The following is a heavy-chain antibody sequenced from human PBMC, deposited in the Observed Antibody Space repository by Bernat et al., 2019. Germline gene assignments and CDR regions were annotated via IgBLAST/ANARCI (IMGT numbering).Heavy chain of an antibody. CDR2: IKQDGSEK. CDR1: GFTFSSSW. D-gene: IGHD3-22*01. V-gene: IGHV3-7*03. Sequence: EVQLVESGGGLVKPGGSLRLSCAASGFTFSSSWMSWVRQAPGKGLEWVANIKQDGSEKYYVDSVKGRFTISRDNAKNSLYLQMNSLRAEDTAVYYCAKWGYYEWYFDLWGRGTLVTVSS. CDR3: AKWGYYEWYFDL. J-gene: IGHJ2*01.